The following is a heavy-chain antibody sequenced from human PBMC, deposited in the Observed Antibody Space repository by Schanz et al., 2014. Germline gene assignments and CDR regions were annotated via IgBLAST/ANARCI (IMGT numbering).Heavy chain of an antibody. CDR1: GFTFSSYS. D-gene: IGHD4-17*01. CDR2: IDGKSTTV. V-gene: IGHV3-48*01. Sequence: EVQLVESGGGLVKPGGSLRLSCAASGFTFSSYSMNWVRQAPGKGLEWLSYIDGKSTTVYYADSVKGRFTVSRDNAKNSLYLRRNTLGAEDTAVYYCARDGDRFYHNDYMDVWGKGTTVTVSS. CDR3: ARDGDRFYHNDYMDV. J-gene: IGHJ6*03.